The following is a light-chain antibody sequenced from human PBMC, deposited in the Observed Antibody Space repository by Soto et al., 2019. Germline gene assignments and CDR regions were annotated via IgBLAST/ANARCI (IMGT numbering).Light chain of an antibody. J-gene: IGLJ2*01. CDR2: DVS. Sequence: QSVLTQSASVSGSPGQSITISCTGTSSDVGGYNYVSWYQQHPGKAPKLMIYDVSSRPSGVSNRFSGSKSGNTASLTISGLQAEDEADYYCSSYTSSSTLVFGGGTQLTVL. V-gene: IGLV2-14*03. CDR3: SSYTSSSTLV. CDR1: SSDVGGYNY.